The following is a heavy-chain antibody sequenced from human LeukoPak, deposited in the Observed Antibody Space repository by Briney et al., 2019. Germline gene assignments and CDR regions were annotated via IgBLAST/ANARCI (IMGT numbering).Heavy chain of an antibody. Sequence: GESLKISCKGSGYSFTSYWIGWVRQMPGKGLEWMGIIYPGDSDTRYSPSFQGQVTISADMSISTAYLQWSSLKASDTAMYYCARQRIDYYDSSGYYYPDAFDIWGQGTMVTVSS. CDR2: IYPGDSDT. J-gene: IGHJ3*02. V-gene: IGHV5-51*01. CDR1: GYSFTSYW. D-gene: IGHD3-22*01. CDR3: ARQRIDYYDSSGYYYPDAFDI.